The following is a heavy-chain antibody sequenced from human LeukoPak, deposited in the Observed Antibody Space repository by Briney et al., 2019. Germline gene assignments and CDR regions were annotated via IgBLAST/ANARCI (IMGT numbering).Heavy chain of an antibody. J-gene: IGHJ4*02. Sequence: PSQTLSLTCAISGDSVSRNSAAWNWIRQSPSRGLEWLGRTYYRSKWYKDYAVSVKSRITINPDTSKNQFSLQLNSVTPEDTAVYYCARATRDYGGHGDFDYWGQGTLVTVSS. V-gene: IGHV6-1*01. CDR3: ARATRDYGGHGDFDY. CDR1: GDSVSRNSAA. D-gene: IGHD4-23*01. CDR2: TYYRSKWYK.